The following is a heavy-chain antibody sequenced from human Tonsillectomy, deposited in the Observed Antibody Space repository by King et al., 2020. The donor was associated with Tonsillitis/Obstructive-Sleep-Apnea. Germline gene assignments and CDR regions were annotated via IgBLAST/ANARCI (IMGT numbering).Heavy chain of an antibody. CDR1: GFTFSSYG. J-gene: IGHJ4*02. CDR2: IWYDGSNK. V-gene: IGHV3-33*01. D-gene: IGHD3-16*02. Sequence: VQLVESGGGVVQPGRSLRLSCAASGFTFSSYGMHWVRQAPGKGLEWVAVIWYDGSNKYYADSVKGRFTISRDNSKNTLYLQMNSLRAEDTAVYYCARDDYVWGSYRLVNYWGQGTLVTLSS. CDR3: ARDDYVWGSYRLVNY.